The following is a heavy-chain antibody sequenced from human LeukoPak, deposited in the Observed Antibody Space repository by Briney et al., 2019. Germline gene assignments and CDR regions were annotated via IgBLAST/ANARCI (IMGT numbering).Heavy chain of an antibody. D-gene: IGHD4-11*01. CDR1: GFTFSGYW. CDR2: IKSDGIEK. CDR3: ARNSRYSFDI. J-gene: IGHJ3*02. V-gene: IGHV3-7*04. Sequence: GGSLRLSCAASGFTFSGYWISWVRQAPGKGLEWVAHIKSDGIEKYYVDSVKGRFTISRDNAKTSLYLSMNSLRADDTAVYYCARNSRYSFDIWGQGTMVTVSS.